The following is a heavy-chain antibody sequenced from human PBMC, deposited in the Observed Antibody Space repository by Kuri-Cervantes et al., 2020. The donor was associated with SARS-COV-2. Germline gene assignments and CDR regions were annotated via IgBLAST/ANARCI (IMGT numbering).Heavy chain of an antibody. CDR2: IIPIFGTA. V-gene: IGHV1-69*05. Sequence: SVKVSCKASGGTFSSYAISWVRQAPGQGLEWMGGIIPIFGTANYAQKFQGRVTITTDESTSTAYMELSSPRSDDTAVYYCESTSPSYCSRTSCYWYYMDVWGKGTTVTVSS. CDR1: GGTFSSYA. D-gene: IGHD2-2*01. J-gene: IGHJ6*03. CDR3: ESTSPSYCSRTSCYWYYMDV.